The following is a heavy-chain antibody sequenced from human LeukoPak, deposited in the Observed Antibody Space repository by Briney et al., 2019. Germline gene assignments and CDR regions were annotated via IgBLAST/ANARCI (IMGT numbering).Heavy chain of an antibody. CDR2: INHSGST. V-gene: IGHV4-34*01. CDR1: GGSFSGYY. J-gene: IGHJ4*02. D-gene: IGHD5-18*01. Sequence: SETLSLTCAVYGGSFSGYYWSWIRQPPGKGLEWIGEINHSGSTNYNPSLKSRGTISVDTSKNQFSLKLSSVTAADTAVYYCARGGGGRIQLWTGYFDYWGQGTLVTVSS. CDR3: ARGGGGRIQLWTGYFDY.